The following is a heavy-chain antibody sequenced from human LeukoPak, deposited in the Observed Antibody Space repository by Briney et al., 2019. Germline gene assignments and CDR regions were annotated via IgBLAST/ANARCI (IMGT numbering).Heavy chain of an antibody. CDR1: GGSFSDYF. J-gene: IGHJ4*02. Sequence: PSETLSLTCAVYGGSFSDYFWSWVRQAPGKGLEWVSAISNNGGYTYYADSVQGRFTISRDNSKSTLCLQMNSLRAEDTAVYYCAKQLGYCSDGSCYFPYWGQGTLVTVSS. CDR3: AKQLGYCSDGSCYFPY. D-gene: IGHD2-15*01. CDR2: ISNNGGYT. V-gene: IGHV3-23*01.